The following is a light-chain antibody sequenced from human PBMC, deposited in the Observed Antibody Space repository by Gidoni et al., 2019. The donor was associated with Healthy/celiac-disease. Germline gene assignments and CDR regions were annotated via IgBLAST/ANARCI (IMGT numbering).Light chain of an antibody. CDR3: SSYTSSSTLV. Sequence: QSALPQPASVSGSPGQSITISCTGTSSDVGGYNYVSWYQQHPGKAPKLMIYEVSNRPSGVPDRFSGSKSGNTASLTISGLQAEDEADYYCSSYTSSSTLVFGTGTKVTVL. CDR2: EVS. V-gene: IGLV2-14*01. CDR1: SSDVGGYNY. J-gene: IGLJ1*01.